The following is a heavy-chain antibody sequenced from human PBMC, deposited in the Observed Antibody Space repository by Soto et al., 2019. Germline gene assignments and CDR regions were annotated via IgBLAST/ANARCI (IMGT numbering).Heavy chain of an antibody. Sequence: GGSLRLSCAASGFTFSNAWMYWVRQAPGKGLEWVGRIKSKTDGGTTDYAAPVKGRFTISRDDSKNTLYLQMNSLKTEDTAVYYCTSDYGIDYYYGMDVWGQGTTVTVSS. CDR3: TSDYGIDYYYGMDV. J-gene: IGHJ6*02. V-gene: IGHV3-15*07. CDR2: IKSKTDGGTT. CDR1: GFTFSNAW. D-gene: IGHD4-17*01.